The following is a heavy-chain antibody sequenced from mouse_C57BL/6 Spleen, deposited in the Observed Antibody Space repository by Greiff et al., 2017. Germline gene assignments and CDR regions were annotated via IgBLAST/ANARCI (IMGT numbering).Heavy chain of an antibody. J-gene: IGHJ2*01. V-gene: IGHV1-4*01. D-gene: IGHD4-1*01. Sequence: QVQLKQSGAELARPGASVKMSCKASGYTFTSYTMHWVKQRPGQGLEWIGYINPSSGYTKYNQKFKDKATLTADKSSSTAYMQLSSLTSEDSAVYYCARGLGRDYFDYWGQGTTLTVSS. CDR1: GYTFTSYT. CDR2: INPSSGYT. CDR3: ARGLGRDYFDY.